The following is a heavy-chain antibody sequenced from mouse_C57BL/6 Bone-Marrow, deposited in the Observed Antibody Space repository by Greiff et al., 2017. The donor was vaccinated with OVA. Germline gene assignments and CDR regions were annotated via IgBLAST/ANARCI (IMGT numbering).Heavy chain of an antibody. D-gene: IGHD1-1*02. CDR2: IDPENGDT. V-gene: IGHV14-4*01. CDR3: TTPDAGKWYWYFDV. Sequence: VQLQQSGAELVRPGASVKLSCTASGFNIKDDYMHWVKQRPEQGLEWIGWIDPENGDTEYASKFQGKATITADTSSNTAYLQLSSLTSEDTAVYYCTTPDAGKWYWYFDVWGTGTTVTVSS. J-gene: IGHJ1*03. CDR1: GFNIKDDY.